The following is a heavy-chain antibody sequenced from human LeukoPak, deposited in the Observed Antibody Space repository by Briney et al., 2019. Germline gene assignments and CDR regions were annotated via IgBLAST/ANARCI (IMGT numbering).Heavy chain of an antibody. Sequence: PGGSLRLSCAASGFTFSNYGMHWVRQAPGKGLEWVAFIRYDGSNKYYADSVKGRFTISRDNSKNTLYLQMNSLRAEDTAVYYCAKGKAAFRYMDVWGKGTTVTVSS. J-gene: IGHJ6*03. CDR3: AKGKAAFRYMDV. D-gene: IGHD2/OR15-2a*01. V-gene: IGHV3-30*02. CDR2: IRYDGSNK. CDR1: GFTFSNYG.